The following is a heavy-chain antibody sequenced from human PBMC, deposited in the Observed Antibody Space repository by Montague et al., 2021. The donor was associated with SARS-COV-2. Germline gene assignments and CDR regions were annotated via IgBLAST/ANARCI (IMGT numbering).Heavy chain of an antibody. CDR3: ARVLGGYYGMDV. Sequence: SLRLSCAASGFTFSSYAMHWVRQAPGKGLEWVAVISYDGSNKYYADSVKGRFTISRDNSKNTLYLQTNSLRAEDTAVYYCARVLGGYYGMDVWGQGTTVTVSS. D-gene: IGHD2/OR15-2a*01. CDR2: ISYDGSNK. V-gene: IGHV3-30-3*01. J-gene: IGHJ6*02. CDR1: GFTFSSYA.